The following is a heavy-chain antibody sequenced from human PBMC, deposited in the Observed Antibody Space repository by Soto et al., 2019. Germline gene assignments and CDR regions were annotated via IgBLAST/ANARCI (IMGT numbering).Heavy chain of an antibody. J-gene: IGHJ4*02. V-gene: IGHV4-38-2*01. Sequence: GSLRLSCAASGFTFSSYWMSWVRQAPGKGLEWIGSIYHSGSTYYNPSLKSRVTISVDTSKNQFSLKRSSVTASDTAVDYFARFEGTTPDYWGQGTLVTVSS. CDR2: IYHSGST. D-gene: IGHD1-7*01. CDR3: ARFEGTTPDY. CDR1: GFTFSSYW.